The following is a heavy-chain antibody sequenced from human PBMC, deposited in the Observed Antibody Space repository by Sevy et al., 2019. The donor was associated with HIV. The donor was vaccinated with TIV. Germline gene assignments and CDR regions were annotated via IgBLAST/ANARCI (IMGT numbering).Heavy chain of an antibody. J-gene: IGHJ1*01. CDR1: GFTFSAFS. CDR2: LSYDGSND. D-gene: IGHD1-1*01. Sequence: GGSLRLSCAASGFTFSAFSMHWVRQAPGKGLEWVATLSYDGSNDDYADSVKGRFTISRDNSKSTLYLQMNSLRGEDTAVYYCALERLSSNVAEYFQNWVQGTLVTVSS. CDR3: ALERLSSNVAEYFQN. V-gene: IGHV3-30-3*01.